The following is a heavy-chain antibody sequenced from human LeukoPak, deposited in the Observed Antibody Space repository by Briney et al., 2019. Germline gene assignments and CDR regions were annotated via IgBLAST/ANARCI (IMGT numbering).Heavy chain of an antibody. J-gene: IGHJ4*02. CDR2: MYPGDSNT. CDR3: ARLGYYGSEAYPDY. V-gene: IGHV5-51*01. Sequence: GESLKISCKGSGYNFVNNWIAWVRQMPGQGLEWMGIMYPGDSNTKYSPSFQGQVTMSADKSISTAYLQWSSLKASDTAMYYCARLGYYGSEAYPDYWGQGALVTVSS. CDR1: GYNFVNNW. D-gene: IGHD3-10*01.